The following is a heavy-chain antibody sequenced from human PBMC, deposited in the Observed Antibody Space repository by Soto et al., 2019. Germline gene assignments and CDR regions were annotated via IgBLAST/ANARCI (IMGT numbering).Heavy chain of an antibody. Sequence: RGSLRLSCAASRFTFSTYEMNWVRQAPGKGLEWVSYISTSGSTVYYADSVKGRFTISRDNTRNSLYLQMNSLRDEDTALYYCVRYCSTTLCNGVATRTFDYWGQGTLVTVSS. D-gene: IGHD2-2*01. CDR2: ISTSGSTV. CDR3: VRYCSTTLCNGVATRTFDY. CDR1: RFTFSTYE. V-gene: IGHV3-48*03. J-gene: IGHJ4*02.